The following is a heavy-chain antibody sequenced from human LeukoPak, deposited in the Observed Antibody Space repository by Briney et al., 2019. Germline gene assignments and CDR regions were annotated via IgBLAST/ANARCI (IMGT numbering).Heavy chain of an antibody. Sequence: SETLSLTCTVSGGSISSSSYYWGWIRQPPGKGLEWIGSIYYSGSTYYNPSLKSRVTIPVDTSKNQFSLKLSSVTAADTAVYYCARRDKGRPSPTDYWGQGTRVTVSS. V-gene: IGHV4-39*01. CDR3: ARRDKGRPSPTDY. CDR2: IYYSGST. J-gene: IGHJ4*02. D-gene: IGHD2-2*01. CDR1: GGSISSSSYY.